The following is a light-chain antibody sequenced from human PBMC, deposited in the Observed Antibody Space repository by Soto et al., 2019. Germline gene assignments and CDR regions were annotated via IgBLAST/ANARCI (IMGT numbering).Light chain of an antibody. CDR2: EVG. CDR1: SSDIGTYIY. CDR3: SSYTSSNSVV. V-gene: IGLV2-14*01. Sequence: QSALTQPASVSGSPGQSITISCTGTSSDIGTYIYVSWYLQHPGKAPKLLIYEVGNRPSGVSNRFSGSKSGNTASLTISGLQAEDVADYYCSSYTSSNSVVFGGGTKLTVL. J-gene: IGLJ2*01.